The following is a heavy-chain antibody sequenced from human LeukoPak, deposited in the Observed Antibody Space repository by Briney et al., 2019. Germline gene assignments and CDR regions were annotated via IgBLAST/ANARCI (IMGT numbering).Heavy chain of an antibody. CDR1: GYSFTSYW. Sequence: GESLKISCKGSGYSFTSYWIGWVRQMPGKGLEWMGIIYPGDSDTRYSPSLQGQVTTSADKSISTAYLQWSSLKASDTAMYYCARISYEYSSSGYYFDYWGQGTLVTVSS. CDR2: IYPGDSDT. D-gene: IGHD6-6*01. V-gene: IGHV5-51*01. J-gene: IGHJ4*02. CDR3: ARISYEYSSSGYYFDY.